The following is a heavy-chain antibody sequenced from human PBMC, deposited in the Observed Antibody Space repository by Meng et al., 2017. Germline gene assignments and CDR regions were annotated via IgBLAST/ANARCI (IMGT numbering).Heavy chain of an antibody. V-gene: IGHV4-34*01. CDR3: ARGGTYAQNWFDP. Sequence: GPLRLSCAVYGGSFSGYYWSWIRQPPGKGLEWIGEINHSGSTNYNPSLKSRVTISVDTSKNQFSPKLSSVTAADTAVYYCARGGTYAQNWFDPWGQGTLVTVSS. D-gene: IGHD2/OR15-2a*01. J-gene: IGHJ5*02. CDR1: GGSFSGYY. CDR2: INHSGST.